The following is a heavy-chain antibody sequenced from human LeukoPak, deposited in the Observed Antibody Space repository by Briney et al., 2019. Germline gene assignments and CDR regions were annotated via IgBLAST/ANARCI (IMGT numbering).Heavy chain of an antibody. CDR2: ISGSGGST. CDR3: AKDGGGDFWSGYYIGYYYYGMDV. D-gene: IGHD3-3*01. V-gene: IGHV3-23*01. Sequence: GGSLRLSCAASGFTFSSYAMSWVRQAPGKGLEWVSAISGSGGSTYYADSVKGRFTIPRDNSKNTLYLQMNSLRAEDTAVYYCAKDGGGDFWSGYYIGYYYYGMDVWGQGTTATVSS. CDR1: GFTFSSYA. J-gene: IGHJ6*02.